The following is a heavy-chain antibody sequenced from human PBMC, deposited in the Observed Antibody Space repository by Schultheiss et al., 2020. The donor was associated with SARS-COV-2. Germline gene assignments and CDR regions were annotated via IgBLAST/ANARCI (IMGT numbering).Heavy chain of an antibody. D-gene: IGHD2-21*01. J-gene: IGHJ4*02. CDR1: GFTFSSYS. Sequence: GGSLRLSCAASGFTFSSYSMNWVRQAPGKGLEWVSSISSSSSYIYYADSVKGRFTISRDNAKNSLYLQMNSLRAEDTAVYYCARDSLGYCGGDCYRSLWGQGTLVTVSS. V-gene: IGHV3-21*01. CDR2: ISSSSSYI. CDR3: ARDSLGYCGGDCYRSL.